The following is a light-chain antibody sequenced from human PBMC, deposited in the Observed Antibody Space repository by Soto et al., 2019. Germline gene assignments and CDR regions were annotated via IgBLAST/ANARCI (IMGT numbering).Light chain of an antibody. CDR1: ESIDNW. V-gene: IGKV1-5*01. J-gene: IGKJ1*01. Sequence: DIQMTQSPSTLSASVGDTVTITCRASESIDNWLAWYQQKPGKAPKLLIFAASTLIRGVPSRFSGRGSGTEFTLTIRSLQVDDYATFDCQQYHTDWTFGQGTKVEIK. CDR3: QQYHTDWT. CDR2: AAS.